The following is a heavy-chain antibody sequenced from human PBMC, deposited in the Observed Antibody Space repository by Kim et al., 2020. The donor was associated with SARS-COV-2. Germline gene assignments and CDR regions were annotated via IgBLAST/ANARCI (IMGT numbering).Heavy chain of an antibody. D-gene: IGHD6-6*01. CDR2: IYSGGST. CDR3: AREQASSSSRGMDV. CDR1: GFTVSSYY. Sequence: GGSLRLSCAASGFTVSSYYMSWVRQAPGKGLEWVSVIYSGGSTYYADSAKGRFTITRDNSKNTPYLQMNSLRAADTAVYYCAREQASSSSRGMDVWGQGTTVTVSS. J-gene: IGHJ6*02. V-gene: IGHV3-66*01.